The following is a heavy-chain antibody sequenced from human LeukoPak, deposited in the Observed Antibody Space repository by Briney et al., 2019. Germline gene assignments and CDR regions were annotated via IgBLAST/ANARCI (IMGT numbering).Heavy chain of an antibody. J-gene: IGHJ4*02. Sequence: PGGSLRLSCAASGFTFSSYGMHWVRQAPGKGLEWVAVISYDGSNKYYADSVKGRFTISRDISKNTLYLQMNSLRAEDTAVYYCAKSGFSTSWYYFDYWGQGSLVTVSS. V-gene: IGHV3-30*18. CDR2: ISYDGSNK. CDR3: AKSGFSTSWYYFDY. CDR1: GFTFSSYG. D-gene: IGHD6-13*01.